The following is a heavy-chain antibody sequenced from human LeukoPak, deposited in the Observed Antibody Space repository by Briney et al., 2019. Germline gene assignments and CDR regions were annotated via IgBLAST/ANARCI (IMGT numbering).Heavy chain of an antibody. Sequence: GGSLRLSCAASGFTFSSYWMHWVRQAPGKGLAWVSRINSDGSSTSYADSVKGRFTISRDNAKNTLYLQMNSLRAEDTAVYYCASGYEAYYYYYGMDVWGQGTTVTVSS. D-gene: IGHD5-12*01. CDR1: GFTFSSYW. V-gene: IGHV3-74*01. CDR2: INSDGSST. J-gene: IGHJ6*02. CDR3: ASGYEAYYYYYGMDV.